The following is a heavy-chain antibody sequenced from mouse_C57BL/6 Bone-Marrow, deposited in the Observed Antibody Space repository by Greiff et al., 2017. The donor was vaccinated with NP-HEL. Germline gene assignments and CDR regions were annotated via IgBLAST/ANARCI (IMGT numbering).Heavy chain of an antibody. D-gene: IGHD1-1*01. CDR3: ARAPYYYGSSYYWYFDV. Sequence: DVHLVESEGGLVQPGSSMKLSCTASGFTFSDYYMAWVRQVPEKGLEWVANINYDGSSTYYLDSLKSRFIISRDNAKNILYLQMSSLKSEDTATYDCARAPYYYGSSYYWYFDVWGTGTTVTVSS. J-gene: IGHJ1*03. V-gene: IGHV5-16*01. CDR1: GFTFSDYY. CDR2: INYDGSST.